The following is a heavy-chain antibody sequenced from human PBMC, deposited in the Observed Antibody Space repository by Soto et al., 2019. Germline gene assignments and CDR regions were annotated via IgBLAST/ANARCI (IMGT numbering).Heavy chain of an antibody. V-gene: IGHV3-23*01. J-gene: IGHJ4*02. Sequence: DVQLLESGGGLVQPGGSLRLSCAASGFSFSSYAMVWVRQAPGKGLEWVAVISARGGSSYFADSGKGRCTLSRDNSKNVLSLEMNSLRAEDTAIYFCAKGSIEYSASVDNWGQGTLVVVSS. D-gene: IGHD5-12*01. CDR3: AKGSIEYSASVDN. CDR2: ISARGGSS. CDR1: GFSFSSYA.